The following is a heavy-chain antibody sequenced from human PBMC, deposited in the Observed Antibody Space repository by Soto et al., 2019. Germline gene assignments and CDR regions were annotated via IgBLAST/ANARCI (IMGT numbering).Heavy chain of an antibody. CDR3: ARDRPAAGFYYYYYGMDV. CDR1: GGSISSYY. D-gene: IGHD6-13*01. Sequence: SETLSLTCTVSGGSISSYYWSWIRQPAGKGLEWIGRIYASGSTNYNPSLKSRVTMSVDTSKNQFSLKLSSVTAADTAVYYCARDRPAAGFYYYYYGMDVWGQGTTVTVS. J-gene: IGHJ6*02. CDR2: IYASGST. V-gene: IGHV4-4*07.